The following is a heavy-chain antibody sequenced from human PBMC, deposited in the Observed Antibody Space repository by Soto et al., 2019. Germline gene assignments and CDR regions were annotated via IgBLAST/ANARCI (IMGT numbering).Heavy chain of an antibody. CDR1: GFSFSNYA. V-gene: IGHV3-48*01. D-gene: IGHD1-26*01. CDR3: ARDPSRGSDWARYLDL. Sequence: EVQLVESGGGLVQPGGSLRLSCAAPGFSFSNYAMDWVRQAPGKGLEWVSYISGSSSNIRYADSVKGRFTISRDNAKSSLYLQMNSLRADDTAVYYCARDPSRGSDWARYLDLWGRGTLVTVSS. CDR2: ISGSSSNI. J-gene: IGHJ2*01.